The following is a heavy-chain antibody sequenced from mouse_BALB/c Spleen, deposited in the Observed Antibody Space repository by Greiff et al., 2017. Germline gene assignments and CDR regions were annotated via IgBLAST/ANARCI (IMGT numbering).Heavy chain of an antibody. V-gene: IGHV5-9-4*01. Sequence: EVQLVESGGGLVKPGGSLKLSCAASGFTFSSYAMSWVRQSPEKRLEWVAEISSGGSYTYYPDTVTGRFTISRDNAKNTLYLEMSSLRSEDTAMYYCAREGYYDSSLAYWGQGTLVTVSA. CDR3: AREGYYDSSLAY. D-gene: IGHD1-1*01. CDR1: GFTFSSYA. CDR2: ISSGGSYT. J-gene: IGHJ3*01.